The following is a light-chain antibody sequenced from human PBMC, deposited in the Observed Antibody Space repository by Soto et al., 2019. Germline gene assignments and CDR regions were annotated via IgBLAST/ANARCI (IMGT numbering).Light chain of an antibody. J-gene: IGLJ6*01. CDR3: HSYKSSLSLV. Sequence: QSVLTQPASVSGAPGQSVTISCTGTSSNVGTDYDVYWYQQLPGTAPKILIYDINNRPSGVPNRFSGSKSGTTASLAISGLQAEDESDYYCHSYKSSLSLVFASGTKLTVL. CDR2: DIN. CDR1: SSNVGTDYD. V-gene: IGLV1-40*01.